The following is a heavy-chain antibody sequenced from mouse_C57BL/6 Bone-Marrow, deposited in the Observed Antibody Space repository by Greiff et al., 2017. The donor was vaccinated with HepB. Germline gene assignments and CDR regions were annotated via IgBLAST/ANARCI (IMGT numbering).Heavy chain of an antibody. J-gene: IGHJ2*01. CDR1: GFTFNTYA. CDR2: IRSKSSNYAT. D-gene: IGHD4-1*01. CDR3: VREGNWDYFDY. Sequence: EVQLVESGGGLVQPKGSLKLSCAASGFTFNTYAMHWVRQAPGKGLEGVARIRSKSSNYATYYANSVKDRSTISRDDSQSMLYLQMNNLKTEDTAMYYCVREGNWDYFDYWGQGTTLTVSS. V-gene: IGHV10-3*01.